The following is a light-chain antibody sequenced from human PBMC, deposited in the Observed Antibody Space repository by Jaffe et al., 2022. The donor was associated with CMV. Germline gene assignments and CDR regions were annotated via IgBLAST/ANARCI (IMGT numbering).Light chain of an antibody. J-gene: IGLJ3*02. CDR2: DVS. V-gene: IGLV2-14*03. Sequence: QSALTQPASVSGSPGQSIAISCTGTSSDVGNYNHVSWYQQHPGKAPKVMIYDVSNRPSGVSDRFSGSKSGNTASLTISGLQAEDEADYYCISFTSSSTWVFGGGTKLTVL. CDR3: ISFTSSSTWV. CDR1: SSDVGNYNH.